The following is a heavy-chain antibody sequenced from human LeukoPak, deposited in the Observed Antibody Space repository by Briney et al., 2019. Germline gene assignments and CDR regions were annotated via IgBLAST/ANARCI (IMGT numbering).Heavy chain of an antibody. CDR1: GGTFSSYA. CDR3: AFRMAVAGSVESSRP. J-gene: IGHJ1*01. D-gene: IGHD6-19*01. V-gene: IGHV1-69*04. CDR2: IIPILGIA. Sequence: SVKVSCKASGGTFSSYAISWVRQAPGQGLEWMGRIIPILGIANYAQKFQGRVTITADKSTSTAYMELSSLRSEDTAVYYCAFRMAVAGSVESSRPGGQGPRVPVSS.